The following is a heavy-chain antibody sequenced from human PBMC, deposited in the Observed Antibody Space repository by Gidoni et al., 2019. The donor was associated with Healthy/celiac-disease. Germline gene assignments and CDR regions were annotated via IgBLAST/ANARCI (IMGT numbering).Heavy chain of an antibody. CDR3: ASYYYDSSGPYHVYFDY. CDR1: GFTFSSYS. V-gene: IGHV3-48*04. CDR2: IISSSSTI. Sequence: EVQLVESGGGLVQPGGSLRLSCAAYGFTFSSYSMNWVRQAPGKGLEWVSYIISSSSTIYYADSVKGRFTISRDNAKNSLYLQMNSLRAEDTAVYYCASYYYDSSGPYHVYFDYWGQGTLVTVSS. J-gene: IGHJ4*02. D-gene: IGHD3-22*01.